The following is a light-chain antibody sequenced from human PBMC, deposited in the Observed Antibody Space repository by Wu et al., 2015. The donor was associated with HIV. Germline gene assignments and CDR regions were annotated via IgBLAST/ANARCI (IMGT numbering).Light chain of an antibody. CDR1: QSISTN. V-gene: IGKV3-15*01. Sequence: VMTQSPATLSVSPGERVTLSCRASQSISTNLAWYQQKPGQAPRLLIYSASTRATGIPARFSGSGSGTDFTLTISRLEPQDLAVYYCQYYGSARDTFGQGTRLEIK. J-gene: IGKJ5*01. CDR2: SAS. CDR3: QYYGSARDT.